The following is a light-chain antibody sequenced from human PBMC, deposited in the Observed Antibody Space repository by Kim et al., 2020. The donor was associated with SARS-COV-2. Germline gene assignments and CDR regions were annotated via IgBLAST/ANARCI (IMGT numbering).Light chain of an antibody. Sequence: SSELTQDPAVSVALGQTVRITCQGDSLRSYYASWYQQKPGQAPILVIYGKNNRPSGIPDRFAGSSSGNTASLTITGAQAEEEADYYCNSRDSSGNHHYVF. CDR2: GKN. J-gene: IGLJ1*01. CDR1: SLRSYY. CDR3: NSRDSSGNHHYV. V-gene: IGLV3-19*01.